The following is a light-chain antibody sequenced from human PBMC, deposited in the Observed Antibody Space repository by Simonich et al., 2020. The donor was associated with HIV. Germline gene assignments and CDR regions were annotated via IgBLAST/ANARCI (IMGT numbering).Light chain of an antibody. CDR2: DVS. V-gene: IGLV2-14*03. CDR3: SSYAGSSTWV. Sequence: QSALTQPASVSGSPGQSITISCTGTSSDVGGYKYVSWYQQHPGKAPKLMIYDVSNLPSGVSNRFSGSKSGNTASLTISGLQAEDEADYYCSSYAGSSTWVFGGGTKLTVL. CDR1: SSDVGGYKY. J-gene: IGLJ3*02.